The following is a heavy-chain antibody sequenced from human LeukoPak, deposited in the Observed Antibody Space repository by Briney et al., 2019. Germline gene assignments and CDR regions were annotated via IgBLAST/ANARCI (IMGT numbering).Heavy chain of an antibody. D-gene: IGHD1-26*01. CDR1: GYSFTNYD. CDR3: ARGGSYIDY. Sequence: ASVRVSCKACGYSFTNYDINWVRQAPGQGLEWMGWMNANSGHTGYAQMFQGRVTMTRNTSTNTAYMELSSLRSDDTAVYYCARGGSYIDYWGQGTLITVSS. CDR2: MNANSGHT. V-gene: IGHV1-8*01. J-gene: IGHJ4*02.